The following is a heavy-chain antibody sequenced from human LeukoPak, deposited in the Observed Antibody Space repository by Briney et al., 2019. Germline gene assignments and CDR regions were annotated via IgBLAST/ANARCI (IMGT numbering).Heavy chain of an antibody. CDR3: ARDASKYSGSYTFDY. Sequence: PSETLSLTCTVSGRPISSGSYYWSWIRQPAGKGLEWIGRIYTSGRTNYNPSIKSRVTISVDTSKNQFSVKLSSVTAADPAVYYCARDASKYSGSYTFDYWGQGTLVTVSS. D-gene: IGHD1-26*01. J-gene: IGHJ4*02. CDR1: GRPISSGSYY. CDR2: IYTSGRT. V-gene: IGHV4-61*02.